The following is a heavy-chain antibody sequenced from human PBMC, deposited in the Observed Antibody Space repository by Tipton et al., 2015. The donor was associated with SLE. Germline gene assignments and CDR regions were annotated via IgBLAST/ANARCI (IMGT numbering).Heavy chain of an antibody. CDR3: AKDEAVAGAGGAFDI. D-gene: IGHD6-19*01. J-gene: IGHJ3*02. V-gene: IGHV3-21*04. Sequence: GSLRLSCAASGFTFSSYSMNWVRQAPGKGLEWVSAISGSGGSTYYADSVKGRFTISRDNAKNSLYLQMNSLRAEDTAVYYCAKDEAVAGAGGAFDIWGQGTMVTVSS. CDR1: GFTFSSYS. CDR2: ISGSGGST.